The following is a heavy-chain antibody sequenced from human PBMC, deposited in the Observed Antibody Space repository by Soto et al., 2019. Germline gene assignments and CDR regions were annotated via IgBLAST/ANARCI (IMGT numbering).Heavy chain of an antibody. CDR1: GFTFSSYG. V-gene: IGHV3-30*18. CDR2: ISYDGSNK. CDR3: AKSPVAVAAGEIDY. J-gene: IGHJ4*02. Sequence: GGSLRLSCAASGFTFSSYGMHWVRQAPGKGLEWVAVISYDGSNKYYADSVKGRFTISRDNSKNTLYLQMNSLRAEDTAVYYCAKSPVAVAAGEIDYWGQGTLVTVSS. D-gene: IGHD6-19*01.